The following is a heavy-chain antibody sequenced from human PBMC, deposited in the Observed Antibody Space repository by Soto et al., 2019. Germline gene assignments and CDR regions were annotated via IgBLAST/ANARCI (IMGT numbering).Heavy chain of an antibody. D-gene: IGHD2-15*01. Sequence: GPLAASENLSLTCVVDGGSFSGYYWTWIRQSPGKGLEWIGEINNIGSINYKPSLKSRVTISLDTSKNLVSLNLTSVTAADTAVYYCARNRVFLYSHPATYGMDVWGQGTTVTVSS. J-gene: IGHJ6*02. V-gene: IGHV4-34*01. CDR1: GGSFSGYY. CDR3: ARNRVFLYSHPATYGMDV. CDR2: INNIGSI.